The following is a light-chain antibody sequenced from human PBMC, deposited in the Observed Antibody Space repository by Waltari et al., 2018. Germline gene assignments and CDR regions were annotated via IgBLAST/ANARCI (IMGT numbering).Light chain of an antibody. CDR1: PSVSIH. J-gene: IGKJ4*01. Sequence: EIVLTQSPATLSLSPGETATLFFRPSPSVSIHLAWFQQRLGQPPRLLIYDTSNRATGIPARFSGSGSGTDFTLIISSLEPEDFAVYYCLQRTAWPLTFGGGTKVEIK. CDR3: LQRTAWPLT. CDR2: DTS. V-gene: IGKV3-11*01.